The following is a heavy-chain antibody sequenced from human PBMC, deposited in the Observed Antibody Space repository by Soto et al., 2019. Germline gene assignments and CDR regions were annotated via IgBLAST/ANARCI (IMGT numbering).Heavy chain of an antibody. V-gene: IGHV4-34*01. CDR1: GGSFSGYY. Sequence: QVQLQQWGAGLLKPSETLSLTCAVYGGSFSGYYWSWIRQPPGKGLEWIGEINLSGSTNYNPSLKSRVTISVDTSKNQFSLKLSSVTAADTAVYYCARRSSGSGYHNFDYWGQGTLVTVSS. CDR3: ARRSSGSGYHNFDY. J-gene: IGHJ4*02. D-gene: IGHD3-22*01. CDR2: INLSGST.